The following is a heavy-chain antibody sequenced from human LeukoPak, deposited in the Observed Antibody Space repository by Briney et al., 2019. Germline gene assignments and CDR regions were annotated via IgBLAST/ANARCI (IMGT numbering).Heavy chain of an antibody. J-gene: IGHJ4*02. D-gene: IGHD6-13*01. CDR3: ARGEYSSSWYYFDY. Sequence: PSETLSLTCTVSGGSISSGGYYWSWIRQPPGKGLEWIGYIYHSGSTYYNPSLKSRVTISVDRSKNQFSLKLSSVTAADTAVYYCARGEYSSSWYYFDYWGQGTLVTVSS. CDR1: GGSISSGGYY. CDR2: IYHSGST. V-gene: IGHV4-30-2*01.